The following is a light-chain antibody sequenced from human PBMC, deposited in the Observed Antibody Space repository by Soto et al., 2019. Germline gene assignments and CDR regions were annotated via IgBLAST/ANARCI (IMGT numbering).Light chain of an antibody. Sequence: QSALTQPASVSGSPGQSITISCTGTSSDVGGYDYVSWYQQHPDKAPKLMIYEVSNRPSGVSNRFSGPKSGNTASLTISGLQAEDEADYYCISYTSSTTLVFGGGTKLTVL. CDR1: SSDVGGYDY. CDR2: EVS. J-gene: IGLJ2*01. V-gene: IGLV2-14*01. CDR3: ISYTSSTTLV.